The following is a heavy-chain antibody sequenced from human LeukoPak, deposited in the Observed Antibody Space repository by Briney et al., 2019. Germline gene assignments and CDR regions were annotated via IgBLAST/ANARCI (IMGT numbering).Heavy chain of an antibody. CDR1: GYTFTGYY. J-gene: IGHJ4*02. CDR2: TNPNSGDT. CDR3: ARAMVRGVIPLMGY. Sequence: ASVKVSCKASGYTFTGYYMHWVRQAPGQGLEWMGWTNPNSGDTNYAQKFQGWVTITRYTSISTAYMELSRLRSDDTAVYYLARAMVRGVIPLMGYWGQGTLVTVPS. V-gene: IGHV1-2*04. D-gene: IGHD3-10*01.